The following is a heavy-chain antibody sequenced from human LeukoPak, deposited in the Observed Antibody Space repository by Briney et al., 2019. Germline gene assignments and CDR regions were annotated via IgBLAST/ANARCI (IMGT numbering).Heavy chain of an antibody. D-gene: IGHD1-7*01. CDR1: GGSFSGYY. J-gene: IGHJ4*02. Sequence: SETLSLTCAVYGGSFSGYYWGWIRQPPGKGLEWIGSIHYSGSTYHNPSLKSRVTISIDTSKNQFSLKLSSVTAADTAVYYCARYKTGTTTSFDYWGQGTLVTVSS. CDR3: ARYKTGTTTSFDY. V-gene: IGHV4-34*01. CDR2: IHYSGST.